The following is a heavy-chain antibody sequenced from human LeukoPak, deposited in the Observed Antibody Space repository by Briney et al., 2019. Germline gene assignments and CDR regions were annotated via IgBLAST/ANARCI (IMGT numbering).Heavy chain of an antibody. D-gene: IGHD3-22*01. Sequence: SETLSLTCAVYGGSFSAYYLSWIRQPPGKGLEWFGEINHSGSTNYNPSLNSRVTISVDTSKNQFSLKLSSVTAADTAVYYCARGPYYYESSGYYNFYYYMDVWDKGTPVTVSS. V-gene: IGHV4-34*01. J-gene: IGHJ6*03. CDR3: ARGPYYYESSGYYNFYYYMDV. CDR2: INHSGST. CDR1: GGSFSAYY.